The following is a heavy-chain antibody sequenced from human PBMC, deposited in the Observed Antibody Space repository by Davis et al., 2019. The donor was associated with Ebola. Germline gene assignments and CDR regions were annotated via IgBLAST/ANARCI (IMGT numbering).Heavy chain of an antibody. CDR1: GGSISSYY. Sequence: MPSETLSLTCTVSGGSISSYYWSWIRQPPGKGLEWIGYIYYSGSTNYNPSLKSRVTISVDTSKNQFSLKLSFVTAADTAVYYCARGRTVDTAMVTGFYYGMDVWGQGTTVTVSS. V-gene: IGHV4-59*01. D-gene: IGHD5-18*01. CDR2: IYYSGST. CDR3: ARGRTVDTAMVTGFYYGMDV. J-gene: IGHJ6*02.